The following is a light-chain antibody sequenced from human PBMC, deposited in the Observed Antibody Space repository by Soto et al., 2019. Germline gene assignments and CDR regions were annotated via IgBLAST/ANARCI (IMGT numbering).Light chain of an antibody. CDR3: QSYDSSLSGWV. Sequence: QSVLTQPPSVSGAPGQKVTISCTRSSSNIGAAYDVHWYQHLPGTAPKLLIYGNNNRPSGDPDRFSGSKSGTSASLAITGLQAEEEADYYCQSYDSSLSGWVFGGGTKLTVL. J-gene: IGLJ3*02. V-gene: IGLV1-40*01. CDR1: SSNIGAAYD. CDR2: GNN.